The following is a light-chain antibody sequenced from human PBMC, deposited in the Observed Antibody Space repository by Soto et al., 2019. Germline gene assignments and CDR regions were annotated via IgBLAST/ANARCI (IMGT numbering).Light chain of an antibody. CDR3: RVWDSSSDQVV. V-gene: IGLV3-21*01. CDR1: NIGSES. CDR2: YDS. J-gene: IGLJ3*02. Sequence: SYELTQPPSVSVAPGKTARITCGGNNIGSESVHWYQQRPGQAPVLVIYYDSNRPSGIPERFSGSNSGNTATLTISRVEAGDEADYYCRVWDSSSDQVVFGGGTKLTVL.